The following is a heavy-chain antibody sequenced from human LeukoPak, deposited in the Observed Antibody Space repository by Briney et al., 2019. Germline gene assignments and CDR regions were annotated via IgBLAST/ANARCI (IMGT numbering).Heavy chain of an antibody. D-gene: IGHD3-3*01. CDR1: GYTFTSYG. V-gene: IGHV1-18*01. J-gene: IGHJ6*03. CDR3: ARVNSPDFWSGYHYYYMDV. CDR2: ISAYNGNT. Sequence: GASVTVSCKASGYTFTSYGISWVRQAPGQGLEWMGWISAYNGNTNYAQKLQGRVTMTTDTSTSTAYMELRSLRSDDTAVYYCARVNSPDFWSGYHYYYMDVWGKGTTVTVSS.